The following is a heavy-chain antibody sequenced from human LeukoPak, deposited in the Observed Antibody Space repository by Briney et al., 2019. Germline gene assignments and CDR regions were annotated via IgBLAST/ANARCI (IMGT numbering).Heavy chain of an antibody. Sequence: SETLSLTCAVYGGSFSGYYWSWTRQPPGKGLEWIGEINHSGSTNYNPSLKSRVTISVDTSKNQFSLKLSSVTAADTAVYYCARLVRVGATRQFDYWGQGTLVTVSS. V-gene: IGHV4-34*01. CDR3: ARLVRVGATRQFDY. CDR1: GGSFSGYY. D-gene: IGHD1-26*01. J-gene: IGHJ4*02. CDR2: INHSGST.